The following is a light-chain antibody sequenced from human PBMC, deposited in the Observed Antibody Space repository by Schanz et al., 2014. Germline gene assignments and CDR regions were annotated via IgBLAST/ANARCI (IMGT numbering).Light chain of an antibody. J-gene: IGKJ1*01. Sequence: EIVMTQSPATLSVSPGERATLSCRASQSVASNLAWYQQKPGQAPRLLIYAASTRATGIPARFSGSGSGPEFTLTISSLEPEDFAVYYCHQRRSWPGTFGQGTKVEIK. V-gene: IGKV3-15*01. CDR3: HQRRSWPGT. CDR1: QSVASN. CDR2: AAS.